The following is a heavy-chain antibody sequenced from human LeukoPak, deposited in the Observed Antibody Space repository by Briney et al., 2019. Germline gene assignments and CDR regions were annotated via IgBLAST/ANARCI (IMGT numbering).Heavy chain of an antibody. D-gene: IGHD3-22*01. CDR1: GFTFSRYW. Sequence: GGSLRLSCAASGFTFSRYWMSWVRQAPGKGLEWVANIKQDGSEKYYVDSVKGRFTISRDNAKNSLYLQMNSLRAEDTAVYYCARSHSLYYYDSSGPDAFDIWGQGTMVTVSS. CDR2: IKQDGSEK. V-gene: IGHV3-7*01. J-gene: IGHJ3*02. CDR3: ARSHSLYYYDSSGPDAFDI.